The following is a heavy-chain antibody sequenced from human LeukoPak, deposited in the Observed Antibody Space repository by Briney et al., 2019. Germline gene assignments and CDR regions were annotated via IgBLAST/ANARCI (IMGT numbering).Heavy chain of an antibody. J-gene: IGHJ6*01. V-gene: IGHV1-69*04. CDR3: ARGTLIKATPPYGMDV. D-gene: IGHD3-16*01. CDR2: MIPILGIA. Sequence: SSVKVSCTASRCTFSSYAISSVRQAPGQGLEWMGRMIPILGIANYAQTFQGRVTLTADKSTSTAYIELSSLRYEETGVYYCARGTLIKATPPYGMDVWGQGTTVTVSS. CDR1: RCTFSSYA.